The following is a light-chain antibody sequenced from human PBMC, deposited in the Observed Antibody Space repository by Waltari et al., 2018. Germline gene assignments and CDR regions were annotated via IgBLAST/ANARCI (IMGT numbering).Light chain of an antibody. CDR3: QQSYSIPQT. J-gene: IGKJ2*01. Sequence: DLQMTQSPSSLSASVRDRVTITCRASQTISSDLNWYQQKPGKAPKLLIYAASSLESGVPSRFSGSGSGTDFTLTISSLQPEDFASYYCQQSYSIPQTFGQGTKLEIK. CDR1: QTISSD. CDR2: AAS. V-gene: IGKV1-39*01.